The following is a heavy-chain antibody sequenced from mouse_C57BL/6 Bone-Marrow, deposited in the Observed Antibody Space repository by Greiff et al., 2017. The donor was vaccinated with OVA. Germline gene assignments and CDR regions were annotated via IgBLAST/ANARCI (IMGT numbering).Heavy chain of an antibody. V-gene: IGHV1-54*01. J-gene: IGHJ3*01. Sequence: QVQLQQSGAELVRPGTSVKVSCKASGYAFTNYLIEWVKQRPGQGLEWIGVINPGSGGTNYNEKFKGKATLTADKSSRPAYMQLSSLTSEDSAVYFCARTKFAYWGQGTLVTVSA. CDR3: ARTKFAY. CDR2: INPGSGGT. CDR1: GYAFTNYL.